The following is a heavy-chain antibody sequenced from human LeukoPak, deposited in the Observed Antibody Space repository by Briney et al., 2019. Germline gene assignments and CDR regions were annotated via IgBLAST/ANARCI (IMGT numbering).Heavy chain of an antibody. D-gene: IGHD6-19*01. Sequence: SQTLSLTCTVSGGSISSGSYYWSWIRQPAGKGLEWIGRIYTSGSTNYNPSLKSRVTTSVDTSRNQFSLKLSSVTAADTAVYYCARSLAVAGTSNNWFDPWGQGTLVTVSS. CDR3: ARSLAVAGTSNNWFDP. CDR1: GGSISSGSYY. V-gene: IGHV4-61*02. J-gene: IGHJ5*02. CDR2: IYTSGST.